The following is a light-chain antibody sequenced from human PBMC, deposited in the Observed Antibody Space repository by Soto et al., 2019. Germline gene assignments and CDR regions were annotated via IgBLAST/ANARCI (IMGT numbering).Light chain of an antibody. CDR1: SGHSHYA. V-gene: IGLV4-69*02. J-gene: IGLJ2*01. CDR3: HTWGTGIQV. Sequence: QPVLTQSPSASASLGASVKLTCTLSSGHSHYAIAWHQQQPEKGPRYLMKLNSDGSHSKGDGIPDRFSGSSSGAERYLTISSLQSEAEADYYCHTWGTGIQVFGGGTKLTVL. CDR2: LNSDGSH.